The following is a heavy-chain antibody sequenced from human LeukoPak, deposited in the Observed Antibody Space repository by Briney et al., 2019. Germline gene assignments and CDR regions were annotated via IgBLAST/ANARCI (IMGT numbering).Heavy chain of an antibody. J-gene: IGHJ6*03. CDR2: ISSTGGTT. CDR3: AKNGDRGAYCSGGTRYPYYYYYMDV. CDR1: GFTFSSYG. D-gene: IGHD2-15*01. Sequence: GGSLRLSCVASGFTFSSYGISWVRQAPGQGLEWVSAISSTGGTTYYAESVKGHFTISRDNSKNTVYLQMNSLSAEDTAVYYCAKNGDRGAYCSGGTRYPYYYYYMDVWGKGTTVTISS. V-gene: IGHV3-23*01.